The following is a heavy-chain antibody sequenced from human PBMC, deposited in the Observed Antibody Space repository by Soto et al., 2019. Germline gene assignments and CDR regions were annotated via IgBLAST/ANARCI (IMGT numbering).Heavy chain of an antibody. D-gene: IGHD3-22*01. CDR3: ARFAGDGSSGYDAFDI. CDR1: GVSISSYY. V-gene: IGHV4-59*01. CDR2: IYYSGST. Sequence: SETLSLTCTVSGVSISSYYWSWIRQPPGKGLEWIGYIYYSGSTNYNPSLKSRVTISVDTSKNQFSLKLSSVTAADTAVYYCARFAGDGSSGYDAFDIWGQGTMVTVSS. J-gene: IGHJ3*02.